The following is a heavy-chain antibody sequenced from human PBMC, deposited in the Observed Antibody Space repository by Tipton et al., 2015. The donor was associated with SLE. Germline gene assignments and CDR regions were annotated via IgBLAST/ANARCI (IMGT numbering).Heavy chain of an antibody. CDR3: ARDRISTIVVITQGAFDI. CDR2: ISYSGNT. Sequence: TLSLTCSVSGDSINTNNYYWGWIRQPPGKGLEWIGRISYSGNTYYNPSLKSRVTISVDTSKNQFSLRLSSVTAADTAVYYCARDRISTIVVITQGAFDIWGQGTMVTVSS. J-gene: IGHJ3*02. V-gene: IGHV4-39*07. D-gene: IGHD3-22*01. CDR1: GDSINTNNYY.